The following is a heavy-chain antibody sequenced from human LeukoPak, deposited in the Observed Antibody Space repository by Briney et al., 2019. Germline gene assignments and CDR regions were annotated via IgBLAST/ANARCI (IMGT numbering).Heavy chain of an antibody. J-gene: IGHJ5*02. D-gene: IGHD3-22*01. CDR2: ISYDGSNK. Sequence: AGGSLRLSCSASGFTFISYAMHWVRQAPGKGLEWVAVISYDGSNKYYADSVKGRFTISRDNSKNTLYLQMNSLRAEDTAVYYCAKEERGYYYDSSGPNWFDPWGQGTLVTVSS. V-gene: IGHV3-30*04. CDR3: AKEERGYYYDSSGPNWFDP. CDR1: GFTFISYA.